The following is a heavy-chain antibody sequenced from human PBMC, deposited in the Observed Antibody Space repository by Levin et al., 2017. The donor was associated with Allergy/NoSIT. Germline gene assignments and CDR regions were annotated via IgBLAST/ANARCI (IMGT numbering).Heavy chain of an antibody. CDR2: INPNSGGT. CDR1: GYTFTGYY. Sequence: ASVKVSCKASGYTFTGYYMHWVRQAPGQGLEWMGWINPNSGGTNYAQTLQGRITLTRDTSISTAYMELSRLRSDDTAVYYCARAGLSGFGELSFVYWGQGTLVTVSS. V-gene: IGHV1-2*02. D-gene: IGHD3-10*01. CDR3: ARAGLSGFGELSFVY. J-gene: IGHJ4*02.